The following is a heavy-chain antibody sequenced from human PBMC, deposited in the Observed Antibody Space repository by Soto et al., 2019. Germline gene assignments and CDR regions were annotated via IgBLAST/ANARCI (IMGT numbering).Heavy chain of an antibody. Sequence: EVQLVESGGGLVKPGGSLRLSCAASGFTFTNHNMNWVRQAPGKGLEWVSSISSSSSFRNYADSVKVRFSISRDNDKNFVYLKMDSLSADDTAVYYCARDPPLSVLVVVDTDDSWGQGTRVTVSS. J-gene: IGHJ5*01. CDR1: GFTFTNHN. CDR3: ARDPPLSVLVVVDTDDS. CDR2: ISSSSSFR. V-gene: IGHV3-21*02. D-gene: IGHD2-21*01.